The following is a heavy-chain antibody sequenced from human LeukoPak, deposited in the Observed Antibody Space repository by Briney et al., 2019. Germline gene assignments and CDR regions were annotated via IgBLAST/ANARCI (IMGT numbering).Heavy chain of an antibody. Sequence: GGSLRLSCAASGFTFSSYEMNWVRQAPGKGLEWVSYISSSGSTIYYADSVKGRFTISRDNAKNSLYLQMNSLRAEDTAVYYCARENVVTIDYWGQGTLVTVSS. J-gene: IGHJ4*02. CDR1: GFTFSSYE. CDR3: ARENVVTIDY. CDR2: ISSSGSTI. V-gene: IGHV3-48*03. D-gene: IGHD3-22*01.